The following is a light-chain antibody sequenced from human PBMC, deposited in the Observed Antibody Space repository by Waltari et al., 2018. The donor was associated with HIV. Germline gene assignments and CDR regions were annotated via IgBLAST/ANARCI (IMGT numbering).Light chain of an antibody. J-gene: IGLJ2*01. CDR3: QAWDNNSAV. Sequence: SYELTQPPSMSVSPGPTASITCSGDKLGDKYVCWYQQRPGQSPVMVIYQNSERPSGVPERFSGSKSGNTATLTISGTQAINEADYYCQAWDNNSAVFGGGTKLTVL. CDR2: QNS. CDR1: KLGDKY. V-gene: IGLV3-1*01.